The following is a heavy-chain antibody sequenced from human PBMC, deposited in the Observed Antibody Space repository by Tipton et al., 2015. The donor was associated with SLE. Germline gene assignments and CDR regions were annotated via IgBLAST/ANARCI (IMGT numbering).Heavy chain of an antibody. CDR3: ARGRGVAAIFDY. CDR1: GGSFSGYY. CDR2: INHSGST. D-gene: IGHD6-19*01. Sequence: TLSLTCAVYGGSFSGYYWSWIRQPPGKGLEWIGEINHSGSTNYNPSLKSRVTISVDTSKNQFSLKLSSVTAADTAVYYCARGRGVAAIFDYWGQGTLVTVPA. V-gene: IGHV4-34*01. J-gene: IGHJ4*02.